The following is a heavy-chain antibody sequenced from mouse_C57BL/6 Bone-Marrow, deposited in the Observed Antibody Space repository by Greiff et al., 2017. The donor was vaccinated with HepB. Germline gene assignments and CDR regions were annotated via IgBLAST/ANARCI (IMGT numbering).Heavy chain of an antibody. J-gene: IGHJ4*01. Sequence: EVKLQQSGAELVRPGASVKLSCTASGFNIKDYYMHWVKQRPEQGLEWIGRIDPEDGDTEYAPKFQGKATMTADTSSNTAYLQLSSLTSEDTAVYYCTTGGYYGYCYAMDYWGQGTSVTVSS. CDR3: TTGGYYGYCYAMDY. V-gene: IGHV14-1*01. CDR2: IDPEDGDT. D-gene: IGHD2-2*01. CDR1: GFNIKDYY.